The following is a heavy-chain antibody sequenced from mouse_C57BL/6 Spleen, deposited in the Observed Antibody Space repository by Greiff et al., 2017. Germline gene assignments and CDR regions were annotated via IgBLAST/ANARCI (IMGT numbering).Heavy chain of an antibody. CDR3: ARITGYYFDY. CDR2: ISDGGSYT. Sequence: EVHLVESGGGLVKPGGSLKLSCAASGFTFSSYAMSWVRQTPEKRLEWVANISDGGSYTYYPDNVKGRFTISGDNAKNNLYLQMSRLTSEDTAMYYCARITGYYFDYWGQGTTLTVSS. CDR1: GFTFSSYA. D-gene: IGHD4-1*01. V-gene: IGHV5-4*01. J-gene: IGHJ2*01.